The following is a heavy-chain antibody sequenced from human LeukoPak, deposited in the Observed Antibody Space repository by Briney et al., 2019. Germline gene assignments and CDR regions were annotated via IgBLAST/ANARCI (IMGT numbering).Heavy chain of an antibody. Sequence: PSETLALTCSVSGGSISSSCYYWGWIRQSPGKGLEWRGSMYYRGTTYENSSLKSRLTLSIDTSNNQFSLKLTSVTAADTAVYFCAREYSRSVVAGSRPDLWGQGLLVTVSS. CDR3: AREYSRSVVAGSRPDL. D-gene: IGHD2-21*01. V-gene: IGHV4-39*02. J-gene: IGHJ4*02. CDR2: MYYRGTT. CDR1: GGSISSSCYY.